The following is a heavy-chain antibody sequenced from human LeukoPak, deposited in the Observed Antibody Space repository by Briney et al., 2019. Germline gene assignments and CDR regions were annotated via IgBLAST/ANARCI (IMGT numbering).Heavy chain of an antibody. Sequence: PGRSLRLSCAASGFTFSSYAMHWVRQAPGKGLEWVAVISYDGSNKYYADSVKGRFTISRDNSKNTLYLQMNSLRAEDTAVYYCARGPRDYWGQGTLVTVSS. CDR3: ARGPRDY. CDR1: GFTFSSYA. V-gene: IGHV3-30-3*01. J-gene: IGHJ4*02. CDR2: ISYDGSNK.